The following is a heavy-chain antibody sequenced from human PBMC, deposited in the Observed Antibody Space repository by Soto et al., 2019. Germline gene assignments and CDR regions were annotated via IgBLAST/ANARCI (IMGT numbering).Heavy chain of an antibody. CDR1: GGSISSYY. CDR3: AREGVAKGPDFDWLLTDY. CDR2: IYYSGST. V-gene: IGHV4-59*01. D-gene: IGHD3-9*01. J-gene: IGHJ4*02. Sequence: SETLSLTCTVSGGSISSYYCSWIRQPPGKGLEWIGYIYYSGSTNYNPSLKSRVTISVDTSKNQFSLKLSSVTAADTAVYYCAREGVAKGPDFDWLLTDYWGQGTLVTVSS.